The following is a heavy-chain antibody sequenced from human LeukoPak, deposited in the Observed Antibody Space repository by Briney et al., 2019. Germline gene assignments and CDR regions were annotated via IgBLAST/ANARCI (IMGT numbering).Heavy chain of an antibody. Sequence: SGPTLVNPTQTLTLTCTFSGFSLSTSGMSVSWIRQPPGTALECLPPIDWDDDKYYSTSLQTRLTISKDTSKNQVVLTMTNMDPVDTATYYCARAFPTVTTFDYWGQGTLVTVSS. CDR1: GFSLSTSGMS. CDR2: IDWDDDK. D-gene: IGHD4-17*01. V-gene: IGHV2-70*01. J-gene: IGHJ4*02. CDR3: ARAFPTVTTFDY.